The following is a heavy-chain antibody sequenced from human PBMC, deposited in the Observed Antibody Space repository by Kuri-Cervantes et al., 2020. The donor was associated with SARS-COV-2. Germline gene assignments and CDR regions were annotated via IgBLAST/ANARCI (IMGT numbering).Heavy chain of an antibody. CDR3: AREEGGELGEAFDY. CDR2: IDSSSYYI. CDR1: GFTFSGYS. Sequence: GGSLRLSCAASGFTFSGYSMNWIRQAPGKGLEWVASIDSSSYYIYHADSVKGRLTISRDNDKTSLYLQMNSLKPEDTAVYYCAREEGGELGEAFDYWGQGALVTVSS. V-gene: IGHV3-21*01. D-gene: IGHD7-27*01. J-gene: IGHJ4*02.